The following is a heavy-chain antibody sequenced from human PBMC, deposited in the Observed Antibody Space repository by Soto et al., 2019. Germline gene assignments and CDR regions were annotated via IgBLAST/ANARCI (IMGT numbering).Heavy chain of an antibody. Sequence: ASVKVSCKASGYTFTIYSIHWVRQAPGQRLEWMGWINAGNGNTKYSQKFQGRVTITRDTSASTAYMELSSLRSEDTAVYYCARGFPLWFXPWGQGTLVXVSS. CDR2: INAGNGNT. CDR1: GYTFTIYS. D-gene: IGHD3-3*01. V-gene: IGHV1-3*01. CDR3: ARGFPLWFXP. J-gene: IGHJ5*02.